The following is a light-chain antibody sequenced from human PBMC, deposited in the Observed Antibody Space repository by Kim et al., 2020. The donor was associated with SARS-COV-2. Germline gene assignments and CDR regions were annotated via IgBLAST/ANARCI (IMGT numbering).Light chain of an antibody. CDR1: DRDVGGDNY. Sequence: VTLSHTETDRDVGGDNYVSWFKQRPGKVPKLMIYAVSQRPSGVPDRFSGSESGNTASLTVSGLQPEDEADYYCSSYADSNNFVFGTGTKVTVL. V-gene: IGLV2-8*01. CDR2: AVS. CDR3: SSYADSNNFV. J-gene: IGLJ1*01.